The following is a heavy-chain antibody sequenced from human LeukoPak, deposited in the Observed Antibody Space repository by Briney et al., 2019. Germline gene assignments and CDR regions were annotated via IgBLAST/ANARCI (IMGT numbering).Heavy chain of an antibody. CDR1: GGSMSSYY. Sequence: SETLSLTCTVSGGSMSSYYWSFIRQSAGTGLEWLGRIHTSGTTWYNPSLKSRVTLSVDASKNQFSLGLTSVTAADTAVYYCAGKKGTMVFFDYWGQGTLVTVPS. CDR2: IHTSGTT. D-gene: IGHD4/OR15-4a*01. V-gene: IGHV4-4*07. J-gene: IGHJ4*02. CDR3: AGKKGTMVFFDY.